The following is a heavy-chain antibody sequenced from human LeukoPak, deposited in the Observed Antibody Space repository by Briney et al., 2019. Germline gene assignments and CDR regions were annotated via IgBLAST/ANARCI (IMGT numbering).Heavy chain of an antibody. Sequence: GASVKVSCKASGYTFTGYYIHWVRHAPGQRLEWMGWINPNSGGTSYAQKFQGRVTLTRDTSISSAYIEIKSLGSDDTAVYYCARVGSGPRDSSSWYDNWGQGTLVTVSS. CDR2: INPNSGGT. CDR1: GYTFTGYY. V-gene: IGHV1-2*02. J-gene: IGHJ4*02. D-gene: IGHD6-13*01. CDR3: ARVGSGPRDSSSWYDN.